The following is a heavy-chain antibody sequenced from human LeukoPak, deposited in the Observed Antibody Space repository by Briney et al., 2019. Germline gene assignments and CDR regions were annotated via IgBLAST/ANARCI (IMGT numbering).Heavy chain of an antibody. CDR3: AATISRGAAADY. CDR1: GFTVSSNY. V-gene: IGHV3-53*05. D-gene: IGHD6-13*01. CDR2: IYSGGST. Sequence: GGSLRLSCAASGFTVSSNYMSWVRQAPGKGLEWVSVIYSGGSTYYADSVKGRFTISRDNSKNSLYLQMNSLRTEDTALYYCAATISRGAAADYWGQGTLVTVSS. J-gene: IGHJ4*02.